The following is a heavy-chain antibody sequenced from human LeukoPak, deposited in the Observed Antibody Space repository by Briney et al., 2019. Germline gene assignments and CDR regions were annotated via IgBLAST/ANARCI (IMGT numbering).Heavy chain of an antibody. CDR3: ARGFGGSYRYLDY. D-gene: IGHD3-16*02. CDR1: GFTVSDNY. CDR2: FYVGGNT. V-gene: IGHV3-53*01. J-gene: IGHJ4*02. Sequence: GGSLRLSCTVSGFTVSDNYMCWVRQAPGKGLEWVSAFYVGGNTFYADSVKGRFTISRDNSKNTLYLQLNSPRAEDTAVYFCARGFGGSYRYLDYWGQGTLVTVSS.